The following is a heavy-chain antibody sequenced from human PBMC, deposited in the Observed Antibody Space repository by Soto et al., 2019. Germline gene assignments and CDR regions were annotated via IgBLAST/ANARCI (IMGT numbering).Heavy chain of an antibody. D-gene: IGHD6-13*01. Sequence: PGGSLRLSCAASGFTFSSYGMHWVRQTPGRGLEWVAVISYDGSNTYYTDSVKGRFTISRDNSKNTLYLQMNSLRPEDTAIYYCAKLRSSSWTQYAFDIWGHGTMVTVS. V-gene: IGHV3-30*18. CDR3: AKLRSSSWTQYAFDI. J-gene: IGHJ3*02. CDR2: ISYDGSNT. CDR1: GFTFSSYG.